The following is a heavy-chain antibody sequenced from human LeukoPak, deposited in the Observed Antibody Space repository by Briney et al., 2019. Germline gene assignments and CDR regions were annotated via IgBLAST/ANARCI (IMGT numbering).Heavy chain of an antibody. J-gene: IGHJ4*02. Sequence: HPGGSLRLSCAASGFTFSSYGMSWVRQAPGKGLEWVSAISGSGGSTYYADSVKGRFTISRDNSKNTLYLQMNSLRAEDTAVYYCAKDGPLYYYDSSGYFDYWGQGTLVTVSS. CDR3: AKDGPLYYYDSSGYFDY. CDR1: GFTFSSYG. V-gene: IGHV3-23*01. D-gene: IGHD3-22*01. CDR2: ISGSGGST.